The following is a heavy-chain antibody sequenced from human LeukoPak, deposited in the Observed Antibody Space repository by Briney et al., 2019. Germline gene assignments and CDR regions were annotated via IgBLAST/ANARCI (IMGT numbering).Heavy chain of an antibody. CDR3: ARERDCSSTSCYVDASRGAFDP. CDR1: GGSFSGYY. V-gene: IGHV4-34*01. CDR2: INHSGST. J-gene: IGHJ5*02. Sequence: SETLSLTCAVYGGSFSGYYWSWLRQPPGKGLEWIGEINHSGSTNYNPSLKSRVTISVDTSKNQFSLKLSSVTAADTAVYYCARERDCSSTSCYVDASRGAFDPWGQGTLVTVSS. D-gene: IGHD2-2*01.